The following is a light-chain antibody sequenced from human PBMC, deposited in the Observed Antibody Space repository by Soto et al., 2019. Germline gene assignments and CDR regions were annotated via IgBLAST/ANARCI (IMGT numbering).Light chain of an antibody. CDR1: QTITSN. J-gene: IGKJ4*01. V-gene: IGKV3-15*01. CDR3: QQYSNWVT. Sequence: EIVMTQSPVTLSLSPGDTATLSCRASQTITSNLAWYQQKPGQPPRLLIYGASTRATGIPARFRGSGSGTEVTLTITNLQSKDVAESDCQQYSNWVTFGGGNQVE. CDR2: GAS.